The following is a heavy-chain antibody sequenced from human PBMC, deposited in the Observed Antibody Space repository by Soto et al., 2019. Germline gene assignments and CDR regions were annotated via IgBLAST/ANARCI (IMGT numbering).Heavy chain of an antibody. CDR2: IYYSGST. D-gene: IGHD6-13*01. Sequence: SETLSLTCTVSGGSISSGGYYWSWIRQHPGKGLEWIGYIYYSGSTYYNPSLKSRVTISVDTSKNQFSLKLSSVTAADTAVYYCARDKASGTRDYYYYGMDVWGQGTTVTVSS. CDR1: GGSISSGGYY. J-gene: IGHJ6*02. V-gene: IGHV4-31*03. CDR3: ARDKASGTRDYYYYGMDV.